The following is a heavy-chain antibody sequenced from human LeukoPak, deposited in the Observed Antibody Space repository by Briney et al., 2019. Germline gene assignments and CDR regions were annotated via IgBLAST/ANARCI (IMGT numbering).Heavy chain of an antibody. J-gene: IGHJ4*02. CDR3: ARGFNDFWSGSQLEY. Sequence: GGSLRLSCAASGFTFSSYAMSWVRQAPGKGLEWVSAISGSGGSTYYADSVKGRLTISRDNSKSTVYLEINSLRSEDTAIYYCARGFNDFWSGSQLEYWGQGTLVTVSS. CDR2: ISGSGGST. D-gene: IGHD3-3*01. CDR1: GFTFSSYA. V-gene: IGHV3-23*01.